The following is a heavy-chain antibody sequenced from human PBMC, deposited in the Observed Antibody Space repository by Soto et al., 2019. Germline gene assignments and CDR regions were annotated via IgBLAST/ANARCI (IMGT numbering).Heavy chain of an antibody. V-gene: IGHV1-2*02. CDR2: INPNNGGT. CDR3: ARASGVYDAFDI. J-gene: IGHJ3*02. D-gene: IGHD4-17*01. CDR1: GSTFTGYY. Sequence: ASVKVSCKASGSTFTGYYIHWVRQAPGQGLEWMGWINPNNGGTKYAQNFQGSVTMTRDTSISTAYMELSRLRSDDTAVYYCARASGVYDAFDIWGQGTMVTVSS.